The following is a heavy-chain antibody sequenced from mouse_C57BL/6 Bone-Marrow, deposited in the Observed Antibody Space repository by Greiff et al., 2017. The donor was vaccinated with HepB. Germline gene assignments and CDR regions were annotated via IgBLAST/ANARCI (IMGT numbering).Heavy chain of an antibody. J-gene: IGHJ2*01. V-gene: IGHV1-82*01. Sequence: VQLQEPGPELVKPGASVKISCKASGYAFSSSWMNWVKQRPGQGLEWIGRIYPGDGDTNYNGKFKGKATLTADKSSSTAYMQLSSLTSEDSAVYFCAMYYEGYWGQGTTLTVSS. D-gene: IGHD2-4*01. CDR2: IYPGDGDT. CDR3: AMYYEGY. CDR1: GYAFSSSW.